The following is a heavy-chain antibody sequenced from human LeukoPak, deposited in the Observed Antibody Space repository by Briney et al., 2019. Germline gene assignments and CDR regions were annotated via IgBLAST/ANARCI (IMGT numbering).Heavy chain of an antibody. D-gene: IGHD2-21*02. Sequence: GGSLRLSCAASGITFSNYAMTWVRQAPGKGREWVSVIRGGGDSTYYADSVKVRFTISRDNSKSTLYLQMNSLRVEDTAVYYCAREVTNGFDYWGQGTLVTVSS. V-gene: IGHV3-23*01. CDR1: GITFSNYA. CDR3: AREVTNGFDY. J-gene: IGHJ4*02. CDR2: IRGGGDST.